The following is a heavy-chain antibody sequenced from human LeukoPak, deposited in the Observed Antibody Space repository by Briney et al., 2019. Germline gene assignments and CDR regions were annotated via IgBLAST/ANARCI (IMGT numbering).Heavy chain of an antibody. J-gene: IGHJ4*02. Sequence: SETLSLTCTVSGGSISSYYWSWIRQPPGKGLEWIGYIYYSGSTNYNPSLKSRVTISADTSKNQFSLKLSSVTAADTAVYYCARESSGWYKEAFDYWGQGTLVTVSS. V-gene: IGHV4-59*01. CDR3: ARESSGWYKEAFDY. D-gene: IGHD6-19*01. CDR2: IYYSGST. CDR1: GGSISSYY.